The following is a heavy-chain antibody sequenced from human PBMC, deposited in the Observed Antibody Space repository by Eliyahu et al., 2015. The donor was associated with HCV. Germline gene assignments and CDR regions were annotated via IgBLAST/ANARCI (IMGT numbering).Heavy chain of an antibody. V-gene: IGHV3-33*08. D-gene: IGHD5-24*01. Sequence: QVQLVESGGGVVQPGRSLRLSCAASGFIFSNYGMHWVRQAPGKGLEWVAVIWYDGSNKHYADSVKGRFTISRDNFKNTLYLQMNSLRVEDTAVYYCARDLSAGDGYNFDYWGQGTLVTVSS. J-gene: IGHJ4*02. CDR2: IWYDGSNK. CDR3: ARDLSAGDGYNFDY. CDR1: GFIFSNYG.